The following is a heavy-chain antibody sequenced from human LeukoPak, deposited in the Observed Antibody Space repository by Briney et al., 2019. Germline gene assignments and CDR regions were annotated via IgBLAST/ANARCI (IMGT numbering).Heavy chain of an antibody. Sequence: SETLSLTCTVSGGSISSYYWSWIRQPPGKGLEWIGYIYYSGSTNYNPSLKSQVTISVDTSKNQFSLKLSSVTAADTAVYYCARDSFSRDGYTFDYWGQGTLVTVSS. CDR1: GGSISSYY. CDR2: IYYSGST. J-gene: IGHJ4*02. V-gene: IGHV4-59*01. CDR3: ARDSFSRDGYTFDY. D-gene: IGHD5-24*01.